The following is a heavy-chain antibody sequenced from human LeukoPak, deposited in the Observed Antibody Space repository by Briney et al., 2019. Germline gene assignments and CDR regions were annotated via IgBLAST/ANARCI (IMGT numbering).Heavy chain of an antibody. CDR3: AREIGSPGYWYFDL. V-gene: IGHV3-13*01. Sequence: ASGFTFSSXXXXXVRQXTGRGXXXVSSIGTAGDTYYPGSVKGRFTISRENAKNSLYLQMNSLRDGDTAVYYCAREIGSPGYWYFDLWGRGTLVTVSS. J-gene: IGHJ2*01. D-gene: IGHD6-19*01. CDR2: IGTAGDT. CDR1: GFTFSSXX.